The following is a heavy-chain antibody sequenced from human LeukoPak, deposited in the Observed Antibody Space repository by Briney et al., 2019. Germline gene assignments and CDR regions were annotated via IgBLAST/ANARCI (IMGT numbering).Heavy chain of an antibody. CDR3: ARDPLYCSSTSCYSFGGYLDP. CDR2: INPNSGGT. Sequence: GASVKVSCKASGYTFTGYYMHWVRQAPGQGLEWMGWINPNSGGTNYAQKFQGRVTMTRDTSISTAYMELSRLRSDGTAVYYCARDPLYCSSTSCYSFGGYLDPWGQGTLVTVSS. D-gene: IGHD2-2*01. V-gene: IGHV1-2*02. CDR1: GYTFTGYY. J-gene: IGHJ5*02.